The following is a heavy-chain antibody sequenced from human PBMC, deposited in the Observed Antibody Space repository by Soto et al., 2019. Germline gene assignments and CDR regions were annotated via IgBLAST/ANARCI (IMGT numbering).Heavy chain of an antibody. V-gene: IGHV1-8*01. D-gene: IGHD2-15*01. J-gene: IGHJ4*02. CDR1: GYTFTSYD. CDR3: ARGPHLQYCSGGSCYSDY. Sequence: ASVKVSCKASGYTFTSYDINWVRQATGQGLEWMGWMNPNSGNTGYAQKFQGRVTMTRNTSISTAYMELSSLRSEDTAVYYCARGPHLQYCSGGSCYSDYCGQGTLVTVSS. CDR2: MNPNSGNT.